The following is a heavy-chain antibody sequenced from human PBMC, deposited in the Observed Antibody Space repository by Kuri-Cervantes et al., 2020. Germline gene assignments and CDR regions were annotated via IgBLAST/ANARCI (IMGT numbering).Heavy chain of an antibody. J-gene: IGHJ4*02. CDR1: GFTFSSYA. D-gene: IGHD3-22*01. V-gene: IGHV3-23*01. Sequence: GESLKISCAASGFTFSSYAMSWVRQAPGKGLEWVSAISGSGGSTYYADSVKGRFTISRDNSKNTLYLQMNSLRAEDTAVYYCAREGRDYYDSSGFYDYWGQGTLVTVSS. CDR3: AREGRDYYDSSGFYDY. CDR2: ISGSGGST.